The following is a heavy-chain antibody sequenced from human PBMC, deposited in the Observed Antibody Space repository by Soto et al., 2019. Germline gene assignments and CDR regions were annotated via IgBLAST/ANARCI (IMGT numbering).Heavy chain of an antibody. CDR1: GFTFDDYA. J-gene: IGHJ2*01. D-gene: IGHD1-20*01. CDR2: ISGDGGST. Sequence: GGSLRLSCAASGFTFDDYAMHWVRQAPGKGLEWVSLISGDGGSTYYADSVKGRFTISRDNSKNSLYLQMNSLRTEDTALYYCAKVGPGITGTDWYFDLWGRGTLVTVSS. CDR3: AKVGPGITGTDWYFDL. V-gene: IGHV3-43*02.